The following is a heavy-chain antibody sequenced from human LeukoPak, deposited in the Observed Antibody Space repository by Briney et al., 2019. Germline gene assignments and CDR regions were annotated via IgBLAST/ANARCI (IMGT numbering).Heavy chain of an antibody. CDR1: GFTFSSYW. CDR2: ISWNSGSI. CDR3: AKDNRRHYTSGPNPDSLH. Sequence: GGSLRLSCAASGFTFSSYWMSWVRQAPGKGLEWVSGISWNSGSIDYADSVKGRFTISRDNAKNSLYLQMNSLRVEDTAFYYCAKDNRRHYTSGPNPDSLHWGQGALVTVSS. D-gene: IGHD6-19*01. J-gene: IGHJ4*02. V-gene: IGHV3-9*01.